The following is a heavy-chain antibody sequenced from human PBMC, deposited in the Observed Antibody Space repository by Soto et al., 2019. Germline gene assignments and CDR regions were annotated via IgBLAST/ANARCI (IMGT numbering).Heavy chain of an antibody. V-gene: IGHV3-23*01. CDR3: AKSYGELRYYFDY. CDR2: ISGSGGST. J-gene: IGHJ4*02. D-gene: IGHD1-7*01. Sequence: PGGSLRLSCAASGFTFSSYAMSWVRQAPGKGLEWVSAISGSGGSTYYADSVKGRFTISRDNSKNTLYLQMNSLRAEDTAVYYFAKSYGELRYYFDYWGQGTLVTVSS. CDR1: GFTFSSYA.